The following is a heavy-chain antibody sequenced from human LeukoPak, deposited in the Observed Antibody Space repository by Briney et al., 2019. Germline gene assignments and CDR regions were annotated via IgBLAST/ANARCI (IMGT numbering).Heavy chain of an antibody. CDR3: ARVRKVFTTPVYFDY. Sequence: PSGTLSLTCAVSGGSISSSNWWSWVRQPPGKGLEWIGEIYLSGSTNYNPSLKSRVTISVDKSKNQFSLKLSSVTAADTAVYYCARVRKVFTTPVYFDYWGQGTLATVSS. V-gene: IGHV4-4*02. CDR1: GGSISSSNW. J-gene: IGHJ4*02. CDR2: IYLSGST. D-gene: IGHD5/OR15-5a*01.